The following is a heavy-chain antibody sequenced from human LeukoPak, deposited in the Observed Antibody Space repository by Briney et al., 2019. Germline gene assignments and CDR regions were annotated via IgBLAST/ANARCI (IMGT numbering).Heavy chain of an antibody. J-gene: IGHJ4*02. CDR3: ATKTMAGNDY. CDR2: ISYDGGKK. V-gene: IGHV3-30*03. Sequence: PGGSLRLSCAASGFTFSSHDMHWVRQAPGKGLEWVAIISYDGGKKDYADSVKGRFTISRDNAKNSLYLQMNSLRAEDTAVYYCATKTMAGNDYWGQGTLVTVSS. D-gene: IGHD6-19*01. CDR1: GFTFSSHD.